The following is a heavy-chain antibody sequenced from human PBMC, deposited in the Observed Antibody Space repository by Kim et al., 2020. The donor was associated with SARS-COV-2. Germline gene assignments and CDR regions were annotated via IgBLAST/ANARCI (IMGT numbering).Heavy chain of an antibody. CDR1: GGSISSGGYY. Sequence: SETLSLTCTVSGGSISSGGYYWSWIRQHPGKGLEWIGYIYYSGSTYYNPSLKSRVTISVDTSKNQFSLKLSSVTAADTAVYYCARAHDRYYYYGMDVWGQGTTVTVSS. CDR3: ARAHDRYYYYGMDV. D-gene: IGHD1-1*01. CDR2: IYYSGST. J-gene: IGHJ6*02. V-gene: IGHV4-31*03.